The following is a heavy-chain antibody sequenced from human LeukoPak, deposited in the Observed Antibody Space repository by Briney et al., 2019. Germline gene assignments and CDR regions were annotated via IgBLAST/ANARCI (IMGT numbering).Heavy chain of an antibody. Sequence: SETLSLTCTVSGGSINSSPYYWGWIRQPPGKGLEWIGEIYHSGSTNYNPSLKSRVTISVDKSKNQFSLKLSSVTAADTAVYYCARDRRSYYYGSGSYFDPWGQGTLVTVSS. CDR2: IYHSGST. D-gene: IGHD3-10*01. J-gene: IGHJ5*02. CDR3: ARDRRSYYYGSGSYFDP. CDR1: GGSINSSPYY. V-gene: IGHV4-39*07.